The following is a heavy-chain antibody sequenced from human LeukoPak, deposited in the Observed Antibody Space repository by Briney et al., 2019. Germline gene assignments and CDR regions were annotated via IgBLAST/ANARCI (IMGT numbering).Heavy chain of an antibody. J-gene: IGHJ5*02. CDR3: ARGGTYYDSSGYYPHWFDP. CDR2: MNPNSGNT. Sequence: GASVKVSCKASGYTFTSYDINWVRQATGQGLEWMGWMNPNSGNTGYAQKFQGRVTMTRNTSISTAYMELSSLRSEDTAVYYCARGGTYYDSSGYYPHWFDPWGQGTLVTVSS. D-gene: IGHD3-22*01. CDR1: GYTFTSYD. V-gene: IGHV1-8*01.